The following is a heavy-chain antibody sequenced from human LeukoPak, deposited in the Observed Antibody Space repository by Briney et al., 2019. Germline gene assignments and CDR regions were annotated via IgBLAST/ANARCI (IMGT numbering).Heavy chain of an antibody. Sequence: GGSLRLSCEASGFTLSSYWMSWVRQAPGKGLEWVANIKQDGSEKYYVDSVKGRFTISRDNTKNSLYLQMNSLRAEDTAVYYCARVPNRYYDSSGYNDYWGQGTLVTVSS. CDR1: GFTLSSYW. CDR2: IKQDGSEK. D-gene: IGHD3-22*01. CDR3: ARVPNRYYDSSGYNDY. J-gene: IGHJ4*02. V-gene: IGHV3-7*01.